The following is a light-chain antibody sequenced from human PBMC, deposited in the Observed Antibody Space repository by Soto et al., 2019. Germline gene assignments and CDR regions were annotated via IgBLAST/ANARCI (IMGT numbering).Light chain of an antibody. CDR2: DVS. J-gene: IGKJ4*01. CDR1: QTVDTY. Sequence: EIVLTQSPATLSLSPGERATLSCRASQTVDTYLAWYQQKPGQSPILLIYDVSDRATGIPARFSGSGSGTDFTLTISSLQAEDVAVYYCQQYYSTPLTFGGGTKVEIK. V-gene: IGKV3-11*01. CDR3: QQYYSTPLT.